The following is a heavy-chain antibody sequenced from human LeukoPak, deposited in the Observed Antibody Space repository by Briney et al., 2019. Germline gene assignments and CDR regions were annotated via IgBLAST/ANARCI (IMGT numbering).Heavy chain of an antibody. Sequence: SVKVSCKASGGTFSSYAISWVRQAPGQGLEWMGRIIPIFGIVNYAQKFQGRVTITADKSTSTAYMELSSLRSEDTAVYYCARVKTGNYYDSSGYYYWGQGTLVTVSS. D-gene: IGHD3-22*01. CDR3: ARVKTGNYYDSSGYYY. J-gene: IGHJ4*02. CDR1: GGTFSSYA. V-gene: IGHV1-69*04. CDR2: IIPIFGIV.